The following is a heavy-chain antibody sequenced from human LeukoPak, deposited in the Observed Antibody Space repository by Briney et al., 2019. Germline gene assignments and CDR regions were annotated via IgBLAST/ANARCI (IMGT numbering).Heavy chain of an antibody. D-gene: IGHD6-13*01. Sequence: SETLSLTCTVSGGSISSYYWSWIRQPPGKGLEWIGYIYYSGSTNYNPSLKSRVTMSVDTYKTQFSLKLSSVTAADTAVYYCAREAGGYSSSWSKIDYWGQGTLVTVSS. CDR1: GGSISSYY. CDR3: AREAGGYSSSWSKIDY. J-gene: IGHJ4*02. CDR2: IYYSGST. V-gene: IGHV4-59*12.